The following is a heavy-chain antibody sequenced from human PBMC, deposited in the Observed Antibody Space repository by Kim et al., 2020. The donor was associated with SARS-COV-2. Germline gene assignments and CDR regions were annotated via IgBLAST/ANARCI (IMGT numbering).Heavy chain of an antibody. Sequence: SETLSLTCAVSGGSISSSNWWSWVRQPPGKGLEWIGEIYHSGSTNYNPSLKSRVTISVDKSKNQFSLKLSSVTAADTTVYYCARKYCSSTSCYSVRNDYWGQGTLVTVSS. J-gene: IGHJ4*02. CDR3: ARKYCSSTSCYSVRNDY. CDR1: GGSISSSNW. V-gene: IGHV4-4*02. D-gene: IGHD2-2*01. CDR2: IYHSGST.